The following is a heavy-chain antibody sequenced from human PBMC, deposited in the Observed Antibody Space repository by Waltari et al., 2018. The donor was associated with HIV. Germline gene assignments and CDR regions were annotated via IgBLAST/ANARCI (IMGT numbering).Heavy chain of an antibody. J-gene: IGHJ6*02. CDR3: ARGWDTARFAGDYFGMDV. CDR1: GGSIGIGPYY. V-gene: IGHV4-31*03. D-gene: IGHD5-18*01. CDR2: IYDSGYT. Sequence: QVQLQESGPGLVRTPQTLSLTCTVSGGSIGIGPYYWSWTRQHPGKGLEWIGYIYDSGYTFYNPTLKSRVAMSVETSKNQFSLRLNSVTAADTAVYYCARGWDTARFAGDYFGMDVWGQGTTVTVSS.